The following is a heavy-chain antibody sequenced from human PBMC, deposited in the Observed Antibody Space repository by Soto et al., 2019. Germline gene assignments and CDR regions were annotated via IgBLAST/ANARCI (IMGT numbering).Heavy chain of an antibody. V-gene: IGHV1-46*01. CDR3: ARNPGDCSSTSCYRCFDP. CDR2: INPSGGST. Sequence: ASVKVSCKASGYTFTSYYMHWVRQAPGQGLEWMGIINPSGGSTSYAQKFQGRVTMTRDTSTSTVYMELSSLRSEDTAVYYCARNPGDCSSTSCYRCFDPWGQGTLVTVSS. CDR1: GYTFTSYY. D-gene: IGHD2-2*01. J-gene: IGHJ5*02.